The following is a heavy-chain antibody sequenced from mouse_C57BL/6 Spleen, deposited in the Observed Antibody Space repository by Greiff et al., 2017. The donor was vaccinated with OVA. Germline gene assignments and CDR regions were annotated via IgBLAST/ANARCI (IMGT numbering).Heavy chain of an antibody. J-gene: IGHJ4*01. CDR1: GFTFSSYA. Sequence: EVQGVESGEGLVKPGGSLKLSCAASGFTFSSYAMSWVRQTPEKRLEWVAYISSGGDYIYYADTVKGRFTISRDNARNTLYLQMSSLKSEDTAMYYCTREGVYYDTRYAMDYWGQGTSVTVSS. V-gene: IGHV5-9-1*02. CDR2: ISSGGDYI. CDR3: TREGVYYDTRYAMDY. D-gene: IGHD2-4*01.